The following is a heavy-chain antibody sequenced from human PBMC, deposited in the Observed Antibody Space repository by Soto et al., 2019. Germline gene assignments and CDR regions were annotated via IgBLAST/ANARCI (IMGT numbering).Heavy chain of an antibody. CDR1: GFTFNRFT. J-gene: IGHJ4*02. Sequence: EVQLVESGGGLVKPGGSLRLSCAASGFTFNRFTMHWVRQAPGKGPEWVSCISASGSSIFYTDSMKGRFTISRDNAKSSLYVRIDRLTVEDTAVYYCARGAEGQRSSWYFFDSWGQGTLVTVSS. V-gene: IGHV3-21*01. D-gene: IGHD6-13*01. CDR2: ISASGSSI. CDR3: ARGAEGQRSSWYFFDS.